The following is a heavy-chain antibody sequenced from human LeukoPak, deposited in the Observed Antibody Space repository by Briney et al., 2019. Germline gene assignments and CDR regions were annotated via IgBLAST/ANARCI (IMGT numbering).Heavy chain of an antibody. CDR1: GFTFTSSA. V-gene: IGHV1-58*01. CDR2: IVVGSGNT. D-gene: IGHD4-17*01. CDR3: AACHDDYLYYYYGMDV. J-gene: IGHJ6*02. Sequence: ASVKVSCKASGFTFTSSAVQWVRQARGQRLEWIGWIVVGSGNTNYAQKFQERVTITRDMSTSTAYMELSSLRSEDTAVYYCAACHDDYLYYYYGMDVWGQGTTVTVSS.